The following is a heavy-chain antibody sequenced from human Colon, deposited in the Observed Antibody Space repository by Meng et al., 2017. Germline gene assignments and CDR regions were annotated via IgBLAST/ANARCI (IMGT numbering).Heavy chain of an antibody. V-gene: IGHV1-3*04. CDR3: ARDERGGPYYFDY. Sequence: QVQLVQSGADLKKPGASVNVSFQVSGYSFTSYGMHWLRQAPGQRPEWMGWIQTADNNRRYSQKFQDRLTITRDTFARTAYMELSSLRSEDTAVYFCARDERGGPYYFDYWGQGTLVTVSS. CDR1: GYSFTSYG. CDR2: IQTADNNR. J-gene: IGHJ4*02.